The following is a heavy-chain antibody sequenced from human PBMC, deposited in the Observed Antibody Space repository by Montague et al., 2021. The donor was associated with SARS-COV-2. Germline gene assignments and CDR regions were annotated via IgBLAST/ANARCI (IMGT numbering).Heavy chain of an antibody. V-gene: IGHV4-34*01. Sequence: SETLSLTCAVYGGSPSGYDWSWIRQPPGKGLEWIGEINHSGSTKYNPSLKSRVSISVDTSKNQFSLKLNSVTAADTAVYYCARGEEEMATIVDEYFDYWGQGTLVTVSS. CDR1: GGSPSGYD. CDR2: INHSGST. J-gene: IGHJ4*02. D-gene: IGHD5-24*01. CDR3: ARGEEEMATIVDEYFDY.